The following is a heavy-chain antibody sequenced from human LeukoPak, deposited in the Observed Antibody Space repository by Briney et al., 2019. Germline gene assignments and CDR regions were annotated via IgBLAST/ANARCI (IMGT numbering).Heavy chain of an antibody. V-gene: IGHV4-59*01. D-gene: IGHD3/OR15-3a*01. CDR3: ARRTGYYDGFDY. CDR2: IYYSGST. J-gene: IGHJ4*02. CDR1: GGSINNYY. Sequence: SETLSLTCTVSGGSINNYYWSWIRQPPGKGLELIGYIYYSGSTKYHPSLKSRVTMSVVSSKNQFSLKVNSVTAADTAVYYCARRTGYYDGFDYWGQGTLVTVSS.